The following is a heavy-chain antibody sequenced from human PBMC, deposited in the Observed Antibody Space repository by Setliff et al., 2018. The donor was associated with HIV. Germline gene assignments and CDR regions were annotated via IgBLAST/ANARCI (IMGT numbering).Heavy chain of an antibody. D-gene: IGHD6-13*01. V-gene: IGHV4-39*07. CDR3: ATTSILYSSRWYITKSLFDP. CDR1: GGSISSSNYC. Sequence: ETLSLTCTVSGGSISSSNYCWGWIRQPPGKGLEWIGSIYYSGSAYYNPSLKSRVTISVDTSKNQFSLKLTPVTAADTAVYYCATTSILYSSRWYITKSLFDPWGQGTLVTVSS. CDR2: IYYSGSA. J-gene: IGHJ5*02.